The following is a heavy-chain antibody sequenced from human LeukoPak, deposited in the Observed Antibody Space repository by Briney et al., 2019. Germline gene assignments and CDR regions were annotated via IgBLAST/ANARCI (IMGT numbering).Heavy chain of an antibody. CDR2: IYYSGST. D-gene: IGHD4-17*01. CDR3: ARARDDYGDYGFFDY. Sequence: SETLSLTCTVSGDSISSYYWSWIRQPPGKGLVWIGYIYYSGSTNYSPSLKSRVTMSVDTSKNQFSLKLSSVTAADTAVYYCARARDDYGDYGFFDYWGQGTLVTVSS. J-gene: IGHJ4*02. CDR1: GDSISSYY. V-gene: IGHV4-59*12.